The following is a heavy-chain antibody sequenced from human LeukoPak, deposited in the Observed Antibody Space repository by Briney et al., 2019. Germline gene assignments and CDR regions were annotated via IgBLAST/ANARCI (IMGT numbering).Heavy chain of an antibody. D-gene: IGHD2-2*01. V-gene: IGHV4-34*01. CDR3: ARGPGRYCSSTSCRRDGAFDI. Sequence: SETLYLTCDVYGGSFSGYYWSWIRQPPGKGLEWIGEINHSGSTNYNPSLKSRVTISVATSKNQSSLKLSSVTAADTAVYYCARGPGRYCSSTSCRRDGAFDIWGQGTMVTVSS. CDR1: GGSFSGYY. J-gene: IGHJ3*02. CDR2: INHSGST.